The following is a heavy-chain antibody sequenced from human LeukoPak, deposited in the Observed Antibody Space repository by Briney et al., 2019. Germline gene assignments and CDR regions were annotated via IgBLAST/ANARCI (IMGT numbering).Heavy chain of an antibody. CDR1: GGSISSGSYY. D-gene: IGHD3-10*01. CDR3: ARDRYYYGSGSSNWFDP. CDR2: IYTSGST. J-gene: IGHJ5*02. Sequence: SETLSLTCTVSGGSISSGSYYWSWIRQPAGKGLEWIGRIYTSGSTNYNPSLKSRVTISVDTSKNQFSLKLSSVTAAGTAVYYCARDRYYYGSGSSNWFDPWGQGTLVTVSS. V-gene: IGHV4-61*02.